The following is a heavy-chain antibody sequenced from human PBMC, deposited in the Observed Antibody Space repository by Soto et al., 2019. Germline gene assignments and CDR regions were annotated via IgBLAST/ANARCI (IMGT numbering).Heavy chain of an antibody. Sequence: EVQLLESGGGLVQPGGSLSLSCAASGFTFSSYAMSWVRQAPGKGLEWVSAIGVSGDTTYYADSVKGRFTISRDNSKNTLYLQMGSLRAGETAVYYCAKVRRFGELRSLYWGQGTLVTVSS. J-gene: IGHJ4*02. CDR1: GFTFSSYA. D-gene: IGHD3-10*01. CDR3: AKVRRFGELRSLY. CDR2: IGVSGDTT. V-gene: IGHV3-23*01.